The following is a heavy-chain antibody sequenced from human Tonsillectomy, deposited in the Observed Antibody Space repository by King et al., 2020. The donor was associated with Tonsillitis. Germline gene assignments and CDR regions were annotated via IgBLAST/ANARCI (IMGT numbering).Heavy chain of an antibody. D-gene: IGHD6-19*01. J-gene: IGHJ2*01. CDR3: AKEIKQVAGDWYFDL. CDR2: IGNDGSVT. Sequence: VQLVESGGGVVQPGRSLRLSCAASGFTFSRYGMHWVRQSPGEGLEWVAVIGNDGSVTYYADSVKGRFTLSRENSENTLYMQMNSLRVEDTAVYYCAKEIKQVAGDWYFDLWGRGTLVIVSS. CDR1: GFTFSRYG. V-gene: IGHV3-30*18.